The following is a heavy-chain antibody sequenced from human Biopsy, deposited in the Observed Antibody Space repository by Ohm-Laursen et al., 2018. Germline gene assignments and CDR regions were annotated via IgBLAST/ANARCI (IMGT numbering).Heavy chain of an antibody. J-gene: IGHJ4*02. CDR1: GYTFRNHG. V-gene: IGHV1-18*01. CDR3: ARGGSNYPDY. CDR2: ISTWDAHT. D-gene: IGHD3-16*01. Sequence: SVKVSCKTSGYTFRNHGISWVRQAPGRGLEWMGWISTWDAHTSYAQKVQGRVTLTIDTSTSTGYMELRSLRSDDTAVYYCARGGSNYPDYWGQGTLVTVSS.